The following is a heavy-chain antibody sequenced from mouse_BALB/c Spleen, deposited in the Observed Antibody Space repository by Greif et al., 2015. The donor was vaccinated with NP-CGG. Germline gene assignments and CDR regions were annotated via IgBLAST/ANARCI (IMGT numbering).Heavy chain of an antibody. CDR3: ARARPYYAMDY. J-gene: IGHJ4*01. CDR1: GFNIKDTY. CDR2: IDPANGNT. V-gene: IGHV14-3*02. D-gene: IGHD3-1*01. Sequence: EVKLVESGAELVKPGASVKLSCTASGFNIKDTYMHWVKQRPEQGLEWIGRIDPANGNTKYDPKFQGKATITADTSSNTAYLQLSSLTSEDTAVYYCARARPYYAMDYWVQGTSVTVSS.